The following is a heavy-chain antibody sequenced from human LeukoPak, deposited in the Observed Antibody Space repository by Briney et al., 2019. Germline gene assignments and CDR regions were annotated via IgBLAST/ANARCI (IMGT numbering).Heavy chain of an antibody. J-gene: IGHJ4*02. CDR2: ISSSSSTI. CDR1: GFTFSSYS. CDR3: ARVIRMRELLHYFDY. V-gene: IGHV3-48*04. D-gene: IGHD1-26*01. Sequence: PGGSLRLSCAASGFTFSSYSMNWVRQAPGKGLECVSYISSSSSTIYYADSVKGRFTISRDNAKNSLYLQMDSLRAEDTAVYYCARVIRMRELLHYFDYWGQGTLVTVSS.